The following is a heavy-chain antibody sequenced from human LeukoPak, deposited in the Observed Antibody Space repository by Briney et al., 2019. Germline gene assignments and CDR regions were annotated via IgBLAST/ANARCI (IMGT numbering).Heavy chain of an antibody. D-gene: IGHD3-3*01. Sequence: GGSLRLSCAASEFTFSRYGMHWVRQAPGKGLEWVAFIRYDGSNKYYADSVKGRFTISRDNSKNTLYLQMNSLRAEDTAVYYCARGLGSGYYDDNNWFDPWGQGTLVTVSS. CDR1: EFTFSRYG. CDR2: IRYDGSNK. J-gene: IGHJ5*02. V-gene: IGHV3-30*02. CDR3: ARGLGSGYYDDNNWFDP.